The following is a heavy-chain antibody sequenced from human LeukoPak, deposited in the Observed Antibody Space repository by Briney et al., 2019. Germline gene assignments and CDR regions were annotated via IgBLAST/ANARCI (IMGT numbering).Heavy chain of an antibody. J-gene: IGHJ4*02. D-gene: IGHD1-26*01. CDR2: IYPGDSDT. CDR3: ARRNSGSRFDY. Sequence: TGESLKISCKGSGYTFTNYWIAWVRQLPGKGLELMWIIYPGDSDTTYSPSFQGQVTISADKSITTAYLQWTSLKASDTAMYYCARRNSGSRFDYWGQGILVTVSS. V-gene: IGHV5-51*01. CDR1: GYTFTNYW.